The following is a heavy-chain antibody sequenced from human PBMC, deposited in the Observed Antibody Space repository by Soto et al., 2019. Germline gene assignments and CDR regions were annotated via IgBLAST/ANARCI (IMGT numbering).Heavy chain of an antibody. D-gene: IGHD2-8*01. CDR3: ARDRRGMGFDY. CDR2: IWYDGSNK. J-gene: IGHJ4*02. Sequence: GGSLRLSCAASGFTFSSYGMHWVRQAPGKGLEWVAVIWYDGSNKYYADSVKGRFTISRDNSKNTLYLQMNSLRAEDTAVYYCARDRRGMGFDYWGQGTLVTVSS. CDR1: GFTFSSYG. V-gene: IGHV3-33*01.